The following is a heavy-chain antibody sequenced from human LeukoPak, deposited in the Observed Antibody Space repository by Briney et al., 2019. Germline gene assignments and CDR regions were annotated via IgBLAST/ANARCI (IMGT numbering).Heavy chain of an antibody. CDR1: GFTFSSFS. Sequence: GGSLRLSCTASGFTFSSFSMNWVRQAPGKGLEWVSYISGSSITIYYADSVKGRFTISRDNTKNSLSLQMNSLRAEDTAIYYCAGADWFDPWGQGTLVTVSS. D-gene: IGHD4/OR15-4a*01. CDR2: ISGSSITI. J-gene: IGHJ5*02. CDR3: AGADWFDP. V-gene: IGHV3-48*04.